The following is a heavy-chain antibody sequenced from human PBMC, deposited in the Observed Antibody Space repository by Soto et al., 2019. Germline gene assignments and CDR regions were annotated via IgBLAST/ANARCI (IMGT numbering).Heavy chain of an antibody. Sequence: GGSLRLSCAASGFTFSSYGMHWVRQAPGKGLEWVSVIYSGGSTYYADSVKGRFTISRDNSKNTLYLQMNSLRAEDTAVYYCAREHSYYDSSGYYYFDYWGQGTLVTVSS. CDR1: GFTFSSYG. D-gene: IGHD3-22*01. V-gene: IGHV3-53*01. J-gene: IGHJ4*02. CDR2: IYSGGST. CDR3: AREHSYYDSSGYYYFDY.